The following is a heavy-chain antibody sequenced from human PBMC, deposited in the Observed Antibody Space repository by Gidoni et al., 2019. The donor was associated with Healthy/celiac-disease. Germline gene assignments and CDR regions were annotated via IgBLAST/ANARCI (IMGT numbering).Heavy chain of an antibody. CDR1: GFTFDDYA. V-gene: IGHV3-9*01. J-gene: IGHJ3*02. Sequence: EVQLVESGGGLVQPGRSLRLSCAASGFTFDDYAMHWVRQAPGKGLEWVSGISWNSGSIGYADSVKGRFTISRDNAKNSLYLQMNSLRAEDTALYYCAKDRGRYCSSTSCYSAFDIWGQGTMVTVSS. D-gene: IGHD2-2*01. CDR3: AKDRGRYCSSTSCYSAFDI. CDR2: ISWNSGSI.